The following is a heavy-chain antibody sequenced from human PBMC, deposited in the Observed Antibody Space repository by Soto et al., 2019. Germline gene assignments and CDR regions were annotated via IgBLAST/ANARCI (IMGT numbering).Heavy chain of an antibody. CDR3: ARRSGPQGYYYYYMDV. J-gene: IGHJ6*03. D-gene: IGHD2-15*01. Sequence: QVQLQQWGAGLLKPSETLSLTCAVYGGSFSGYYWSWIRQPPGKGLEWIGEINHSGSTNYNPSLKSRVTISVDTSKNQFSLKLSSVTAADTAVYYCARRSGPQGYYYYYMDVWGKGTTVTVSS. V-gene: IGHV4-34*01. CDR1: GGSFSGYY. CDR2: INHSGST.